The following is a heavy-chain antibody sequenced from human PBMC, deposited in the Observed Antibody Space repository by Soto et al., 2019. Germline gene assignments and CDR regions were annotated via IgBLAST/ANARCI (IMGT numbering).Heavy chain of an antibody. CDR3: ARCHSDSSGPGYLDS. CDR1: GGTFISDA. CDR2: VIPMFPKA. Sequence: QVRLVQSEAEVKKAGSSEKVACKASGGTFISDAVTWVRQAPGQGLEWMGGVIPMFPKANYAQKFQGRATITADKSTSTVYMELHSLKSEDTAMYYCARCHSDSSGPGYLDSWGQGTLVTV. D-gene: IGHD3-22*01. V-gene: IGHV1-69*06. J-gene: IGHJ4*02.